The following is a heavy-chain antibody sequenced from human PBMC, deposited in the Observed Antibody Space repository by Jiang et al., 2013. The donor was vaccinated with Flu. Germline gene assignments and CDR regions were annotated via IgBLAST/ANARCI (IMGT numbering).Heavy chain of an antibody. D-gene: IGHD3-10*01. CDR2: IYPGDSDT. CDR1: GYSFTSYW. CDR3: ARTYMVRGVIGYYYGMDV. J-gene: IGHJ6*02. Sequence: VQLVESGAEVKKPGESLKISCKGSGYSFTSYWIGWVRQMPGKGLEWMGIIYPGDSDTRYSPSFQGQVTISADKSISTAYLQWSSLKASDTAMYYCARTYMVRGVIGYYYGMDVWGQGTTVTVSS. V-gene: IGHV5-51*01.